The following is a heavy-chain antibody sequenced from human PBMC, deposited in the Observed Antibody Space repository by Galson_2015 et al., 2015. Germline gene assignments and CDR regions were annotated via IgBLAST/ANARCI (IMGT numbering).Heavy chain of an antibody. Sequence: SLRLSCAPAGFSFDNNWMHWVRQAPGKGLMWVSNIDTDGSSTNYADSVKGRFTISRDNARNTLFLQLTGLRVEDTAIYYCARAPFHFDASGQRETETYFDYWGRGTLVTVSS. CDR2: IDTDGSST. D-gene: IGHD3-22*01. CDR1: GFSFDNNW. CDR3: ARAPFHFDASGQRETETYFDY. V-gene: IGHV3-74*01. J-gene: IGHJ4*02.